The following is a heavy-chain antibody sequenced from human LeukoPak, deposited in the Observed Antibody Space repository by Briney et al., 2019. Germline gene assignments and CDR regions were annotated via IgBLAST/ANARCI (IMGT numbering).Heavy chain of an antibody. Sequence: PSETLSLTCSVSGASLSVSGRNWGWVRQPPGKGLEWIASIYYSGSTNYNPSLKSRVTISVDTSKNQFSLKLSSVTAADTAVYYCARDPYSGSYYRWAFDIWGQGTMVTVSS. CDR2: IYYSGST. J-gene: IGHJ3*02. D-gene: IGHD1-26*01. CDR3: ARDPYSGSYYRWAFDI. CDR1: GASLSVSGRN. V-gene: IGHV4-39*07.